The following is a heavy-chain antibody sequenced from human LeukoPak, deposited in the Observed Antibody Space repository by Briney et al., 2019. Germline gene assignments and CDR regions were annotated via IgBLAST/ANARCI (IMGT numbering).Heavy chain of an antibody. Sequence: ASVKVSSKASGYTFTSYGISWVRQAPGQGLEWMGWISAYNGNTNYAQKLQGRVTMTTDTSTSTAYMELRSLRSDDTAVYYCARVQPFPGYCSGGSCYFPPRYWGQGTLVTVSS. D-gene: IGHD2-15*01. CDR1: GYTFTSYG. CDR2: ISAYNGNT. J-gene: IGHJ4*02. CDR3: ARVQPFPGYCSGGSCYFPPRY. V-gene: IGHV1-18*01.